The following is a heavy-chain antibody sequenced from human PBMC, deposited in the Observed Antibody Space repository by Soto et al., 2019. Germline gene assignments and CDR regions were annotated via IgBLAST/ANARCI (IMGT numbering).Heavy chain of an antibody. CDR3: TTDMVYYYDSSGYLDAFDI. J-gene: IGHJ3*02. D-gene: IGHD3-22*01. Sequence: VQLVESGGGLVKPGGSLRLSCAASGFTFSNAWMNWVRQAPGKGLEWVGRIKSKTDGGTTDYAAPVKGRFTISRDDSKNTLYLQMNSLKTEDTAVYYCTTDMVYYYDSSGYLDAFDIWGQGTMVTVSS. CDR1: GFTFSNAW. CDR2: IKSKTDGGTT. V-gene: IGHV3-15*07.